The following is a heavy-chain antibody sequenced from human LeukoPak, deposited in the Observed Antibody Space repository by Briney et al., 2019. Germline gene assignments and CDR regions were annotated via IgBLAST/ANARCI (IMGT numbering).Heavy chain of an antibody. J-gene: IGHJ6*02. CDR2: IIPIFGTA. CDR3: ASVSTSAAQTPKHFPSYYYYGMDV. Sequence: SVKVSCKASGGTFSSHAISWVRQAPGQGLEWMGGIIPIFGTANYAQKFQGRVTITADESTSTAYMELSSLRSEDTAVYYCASVSTSAAQTPKHFPSYYYYGMDVWGQGTTVTVSS. D-gene: IGHD6-6*01. V-gene: IGHV1-69*13. CDR1: GGTFSSHA.